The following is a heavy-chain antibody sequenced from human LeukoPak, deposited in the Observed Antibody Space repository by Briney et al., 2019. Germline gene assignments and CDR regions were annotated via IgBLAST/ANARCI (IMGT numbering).Heavy chain of an antibody. J-gene: IGHJ4*02. CDR1: GGSFSGYY. Sequence: SETLPLTCAVYGGSFSGYYWSWIRQPPGKGLEWIGEINHSGSTNYNPSLKSRVTISVDTSKNQFSLKLSSVTAADTAVYYCARVGGRRGYFDYWGQGTLVTVSS. D-gene: IGHD3-16*01. CDR2: INHSGST. V-gene: IGHV4-34*01. CDR3: ARVGGRRGYFDY.